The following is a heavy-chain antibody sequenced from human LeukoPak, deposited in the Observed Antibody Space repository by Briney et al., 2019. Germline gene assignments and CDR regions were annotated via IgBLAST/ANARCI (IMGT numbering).Heavy chain of an antibody. D-gene: IGHD3-22*01. V-gene: IGHV1-46*01. J-gene: IGHJ4*02. Sequence: GASVKLSCKTSGYTFTTYYIHWVRQAPGQGLEWLGIINPSGGTTTYAQTFQGRVTMTRDTSTSTVYMELNTLRSEDTAVYYCARGSNYYYDVTADYPRYWGQGTLATVSS. CDR3: ARGSNYYYDVTADYPRY. CDR2: INPSGGTT. CDR1: GYTFTTYY.